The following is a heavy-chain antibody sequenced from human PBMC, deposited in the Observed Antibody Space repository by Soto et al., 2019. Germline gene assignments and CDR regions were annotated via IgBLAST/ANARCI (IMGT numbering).Heavy chain of an antibody. V-gene: IGHV3-13*04. Sequence: EVQLVESGGGLVQPGGSLRLSCAASGFTFSSYDMHWVRQATGKGLEWVSAIDTAGDTYYPVSVKGRFTISKENDKNSLYHQITSLRAGDTAVYYCARSPPGGYHYYYGMDVLGQGTTGTISS. D-gene: IGHD3-22*01. CDR2: IDTAGDT. CDR1: GFTFSSYD. J-gene: IGHJ6*02. CDR3: ARSPPGGYHYYYGMDV.